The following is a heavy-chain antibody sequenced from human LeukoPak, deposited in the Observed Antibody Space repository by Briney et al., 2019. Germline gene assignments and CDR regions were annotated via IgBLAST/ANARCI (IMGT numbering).Heavy chain of an antibody. J-gene: IGHJ4*02. CDR2: MNPNSGNT. D-gene: IGHD3-22*01. Sequence: GSSVKVSCKASGGTFSSYAVSWVRQAPGQGLEWMGGMNPNSGNTGYAQKFQGRVTMTRNTSISTAYMELSSLRSEDTAVYYCARGGTMTYDYWGQGTLVTVSS. CDR3: ARGGTMTYDY. V-gene: IGHV1-8*01. CDR1: GGTFSSYA.